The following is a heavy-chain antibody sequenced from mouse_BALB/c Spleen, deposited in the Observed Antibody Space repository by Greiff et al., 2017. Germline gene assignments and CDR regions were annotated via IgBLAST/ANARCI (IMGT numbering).Heavy chain of an antibody. Sequence: EVQLVESGGGLVQPGGSLKLSCAASGFTFSSYTMSWVRQTPEKRLEWVAYISNGGGSTYYPDTVKGRFTISRDNAKNTLYLQMSSLKSEDTAMYYCARHEGYRYDAYYFDYWGQGTTLTVSS. J-gene: IGHJ2*01. D-gene: IGHD2-14*01. V-gene: IGHV5-12-2*01. CDR2: ISNGGGST. CDR3: ARHEGYRYDAYYFDY. CDR1: GFTFSSYT.